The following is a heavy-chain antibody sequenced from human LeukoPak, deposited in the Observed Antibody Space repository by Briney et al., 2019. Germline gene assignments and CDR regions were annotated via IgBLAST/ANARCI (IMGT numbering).Heavy chain of an antibody. J-gene: IGHJ6*03. CDR2: IRYDGSYK. CDR1: NFMFSNYD. Sequence: GGSLRLSCAASNFMFSNYDMNWARQAPGKGLEWVAFIRYDGSYKNSAESVQGRFTISRDNSRNTLYLQMSRLRAEDTAVYYCAKDRGGNFDSNPRRFYYYMDVWGKGTTVIVSS. CDR3: AKDRGGNFDSNPRRFYYYMDV. D-gene: IGHD3-9*01. V-gene: IGHV3-30*02.